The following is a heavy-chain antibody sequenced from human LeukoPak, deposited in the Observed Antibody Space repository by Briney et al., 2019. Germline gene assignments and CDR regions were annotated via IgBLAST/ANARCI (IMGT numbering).Heavy chain of an antibody. CDR2: IYTSGST. CDR3: ARDWTRYGDYGNNDAFDI. CDR1: GGSFSGYY. Sequence: SETLSLTCAVYGGSFSGYYWSWIRQPAGKGLEWIGRIYTSGSTNYNPSLKSRVTMSVDTSKNQFSLKLSSVTAADTAVYYCARDWTRYGDYGNNDAFDIWGQGTMVTVSS. D-gene: IGHD4-17*01. V-gene: IGHV4-4*07. J-gene: IGHJ3*02.